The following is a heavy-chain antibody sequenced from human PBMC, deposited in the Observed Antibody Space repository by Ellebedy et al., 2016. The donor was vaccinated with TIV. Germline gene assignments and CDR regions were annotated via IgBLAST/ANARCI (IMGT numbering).Heavy chain of an antibody. V-gene: IGHV4-39*07. CDR2: INHSGST. J-gene: IGHJ3*02. CDR3: ARGGGSTWLSAFDI. Sequence: MPGGSLRLSCTVSGGSISSSSYYWGWIRQPPGKGLEWIGEINHSGSTNYNPSLKSRVTISVDTSKNQFSLKLSSVTAADTAVYYCARGGGSTWLSAFDIWGQGTMVTVSS. CDR1: GGSISSSSYY. D-gene: IGHD5-12*01.